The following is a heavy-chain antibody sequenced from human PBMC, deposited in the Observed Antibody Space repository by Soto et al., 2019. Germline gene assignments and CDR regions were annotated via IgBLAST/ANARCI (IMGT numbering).Heavy chain of an antibody. V-gene: IGHV3-21*02. Sequence: EVQLVESGGGPVRPGGSLRLSCAASGLNFITYSLNWVRQAPGKGLEWVASISSSAIYIDYADSVKGRFTISRDNANNSLYLQMNSLRAEDTATYYCVRDGLDYYDTERLYFDKWGQGTLVTVSS. CDR3: VRDGLDYYDTERLYFDK. D-gene: IGHD3-22*01. CDR1: GLNFITYS. J-gene: IGHJ4*02. CDR2: ISSSAIYI.